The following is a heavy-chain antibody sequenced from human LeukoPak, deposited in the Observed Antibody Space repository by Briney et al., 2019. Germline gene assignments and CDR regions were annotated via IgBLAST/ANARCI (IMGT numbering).Heavy chain of an antibody. V-gene: IGHV4-34*01. CDR2: INHSGST. Sequence: SETLSLTCAVYGGSFSGYYWSWIRQPPGKGLEWIGEINHSGSTNYNPSLKSRVTISVDTSKNQFSLKLSSVTAADTAVYYCARVTVSHSYYYYYYMDVWGKGTTVTVSS. D-gene: IGHD2-8*01. CDR3: ARVTVSHSYYYYYYMDV. J-gene: IGHJ6*03. CDR1: GGSFSGYY.